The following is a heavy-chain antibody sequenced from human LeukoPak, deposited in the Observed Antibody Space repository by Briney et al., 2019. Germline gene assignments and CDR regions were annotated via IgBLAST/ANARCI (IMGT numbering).Heavy chain of an antibody. CDR1: GFTFSSYW. V-gene: IGHV3-7*03. J-gene: IGHJ4*02. CDR3: AKASGSYNAGD. CDR2: IKQDGSEK. Sequence: GGSLRLSCAASGFTFSSYWMSWVRQAPGKGLEWVANIKQDGSEKYYVDSVKGRFTISRDNSKNTLYLQMNSLRAEDTAVYYCAKASGSYNAGDWGQGTLVTVSS. D-gene: IGHD3-10*01.